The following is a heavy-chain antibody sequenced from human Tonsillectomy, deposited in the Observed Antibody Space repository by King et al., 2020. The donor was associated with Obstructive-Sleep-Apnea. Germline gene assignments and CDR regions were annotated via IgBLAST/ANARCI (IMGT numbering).Heavy chain of an antibody. Sequence: VQLVESGGGVVQPGKSLRVSCAASGFTFSSNIMHWVRQAPGKGLEWVAVIASDGGQKFYADSVKGRFSVSRDNSKNTLYLQMNSLKPEDAAVYYCAREPGGDFDAFDFWGQGTMVAVSS. D-gene: IGHD4-17*01. J-gene: IGHJ3*01. CDR2: IASDGGQK. CDR1: GFTFSSNI. V-gene: IGHV3-30*04. CDR3: AREPGGDFDAFDF.